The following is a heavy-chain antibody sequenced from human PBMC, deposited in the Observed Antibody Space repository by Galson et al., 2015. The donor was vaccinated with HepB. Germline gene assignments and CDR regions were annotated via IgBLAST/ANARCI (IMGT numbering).Heavy chain of an antibody. J-gene: IGHJ3*01. Sequence: SLRLSCAASGFTFNSYGMTWVRQAPGQGLDYVSGITGNAAHTNYAASVKGRFTISRDNSKDTLFLQMNSLRAEDTAVYYCAKANVNANAYDVWGQGTMVTVSS. CDR2: ITGNAAHT. CDR1: GFTFNSYG. CDR3: AKANVNANAYDV. V-gene: IGHV3-23*01.